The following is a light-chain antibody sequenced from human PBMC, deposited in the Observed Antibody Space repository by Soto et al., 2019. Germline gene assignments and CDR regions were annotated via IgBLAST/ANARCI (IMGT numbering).Light chain of an antibody. CDR3: QQYNNWPLT. CDR1: QSVSSN. J-gene: IGKJ1*01. CDR2: GAY. V-gene: IGKV3-15*01. Sequence: EIVMTQSPATLSVSPGERATLSCRASQSVSSNLAWYQQKPCQAPRLLIYGAYTRATGIPARFSGSGSGTEFTLTISSLQSEDFAVYYWQQYNNWPLTFGQGTKVEIK.